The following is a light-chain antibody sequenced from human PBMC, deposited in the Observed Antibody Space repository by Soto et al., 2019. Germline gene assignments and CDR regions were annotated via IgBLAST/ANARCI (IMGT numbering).Light chain of an antibody. J-gene: IGLJ2*01. CDR2: GNN. V-gene: IGLV1-40*01. Sequence: QSVLTQTPSVSGAPGQRVTISCTGSSSDIGAGYDVHWYQQLPGTAPKLLIYGNNNRPSGVSDRFSGSKSGTSAFLAITGLQAEDEASYYCQSFDSSLNVVIFGGGTKLTVL. CDR1: SSDIGAGYD. CDR3: QSFDSSLNVVI.